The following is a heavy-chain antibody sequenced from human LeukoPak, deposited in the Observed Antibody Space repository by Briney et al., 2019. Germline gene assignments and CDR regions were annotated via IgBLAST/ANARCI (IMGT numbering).Heavy chain of an antibody. CDR2: MNPNSGNT. CDR3: ARALQVYYGSGSSYWFDP. J-gene: IGHJ5*02. CDR1: GYTFTDYD. Sequence: ASVKVSCKASGYTFTDYDINWVRQATGQGLEWMGWMNPNSGNTGYTQKFQGRVTMTRNTSISTAYMELSSLRSEDTAVYYCARALQVYYGSGSSYWFDPWGQGTLVTVSS. D-gene: IGHD3-10*01. V-gene: IGHV1-8*01.